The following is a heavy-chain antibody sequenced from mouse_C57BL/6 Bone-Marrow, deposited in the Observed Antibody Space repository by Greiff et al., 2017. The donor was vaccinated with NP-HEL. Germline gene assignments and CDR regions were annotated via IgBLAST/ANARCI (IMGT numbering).Heavy chain of an antibody. V-gene: IGHV1-76*01. CDR2: IYPGSGNT. Sequence: QVQLQQSGAELVRPGASVKLSCKASGYTFTDYYINWVKQRPGQGLEWIARIYPGSGNTYYNEKFKGKATLTAEKSSSTAYMQLSSLTSEDSAVYFCARRGNYDRYYAMDYWGQGTLVTVSS. J-gene: IGHJ4*01. CDR3: ARRGNYDRYYAMDY. D-gene: IGHD2-1*01. CDR1: GYTFTDYY.